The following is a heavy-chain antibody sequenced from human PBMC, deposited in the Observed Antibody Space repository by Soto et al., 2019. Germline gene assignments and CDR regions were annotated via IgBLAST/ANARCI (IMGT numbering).Heavy chain of an antibody. J-gene: IGHJ4*02. CDR2: IKSKTDGGTT. CDR1: GFTFSNAW. D-gene: IGHD3-22*01. CDR3: TTDNYYDSSGYYYRYFDY. V-gene: IGHV3-15*01. Sequence: PVGSLRLSCAASGFTFSNAWMSWVRQAPGKGLEWVGRIKSKTDGGTTDYAAPVKGRFTISRDDSKNTLYLQMNSLKTEDTAVYYCTTDNYYDSSGYYYRYFDYWGQGTLVTVSS.